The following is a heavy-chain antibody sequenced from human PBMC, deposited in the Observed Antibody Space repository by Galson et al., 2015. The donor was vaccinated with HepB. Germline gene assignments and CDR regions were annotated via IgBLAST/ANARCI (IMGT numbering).Heavy chain of an antibody. Sequence: SVKVSCEASGGTFSSYTISWVRQAPGQGLEWMGRIIPILGIANYAQKFQGRVTITADKSTSTAYMELSSLRSEDTAVYYCASPLEPYDSSGTAYYYYYYGMDVWGQGTTVTVSS. V-gene: IGHV1-69*02. CDR2: IIPILGIA. J-gene: IGHJ6*02. D-gene: IGHD3-22*01. CDR3: ASPLEPYDSSGTAYYYYYYGMDV. CDR1: GGTFSSYT.